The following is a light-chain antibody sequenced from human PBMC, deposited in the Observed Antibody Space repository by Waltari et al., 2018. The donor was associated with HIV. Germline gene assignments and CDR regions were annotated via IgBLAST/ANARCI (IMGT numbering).Light chain of an antibody. CDR1: QTINNN. J-gene: IGKJ2*01. V-gene: IGKV3-15*01. Sequence: EKVMTQSPATLSVSPGERTTLSCRASQTINNNLAWYQQKPGQAPQLLIYGASTRAAGVPARFSDSGSGTEFTLTITSLQSEDLAIYYCQQYNNWPQTFGQGTKVEIK. CDR3: QQYNNWPQT. CDR2: GAS.